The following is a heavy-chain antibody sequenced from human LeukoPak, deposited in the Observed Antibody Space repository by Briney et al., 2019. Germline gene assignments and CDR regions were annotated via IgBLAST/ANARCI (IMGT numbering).Heavy chain of an antibody. D-gene: IGHD1-7*01. J-gene: IGHJ4*02. CDR2: ISSSSSYI. CDR1: GFTFSSYS. V-gene: IGHV3-21*01. Sequence: GGSLRLSCAASGFTFSSYSMNWVRQAPGKGLEWVSSISSSSSYIYYADSVKGRFTISRDNAKNSLYLQINSLRAEDTAVYYCARAVAPLELRRRSPFDYWGQGTLVTVSS. CDR3: ARAVAPLELRRRSPFDY.